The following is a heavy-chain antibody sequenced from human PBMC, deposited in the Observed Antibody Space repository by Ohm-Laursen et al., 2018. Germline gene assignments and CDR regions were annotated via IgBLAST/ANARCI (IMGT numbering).Heavy chain of an antibody. D-gene: IGHD6-13*01. CDR1: GFTFSNYE. CDR2: IRNGGGDI. J-gene: IGHJ4*02. CDR3: ARGTPGIAAAGPQPSGDY. Sequence: SLRLSCTASGFTFSNYEMNWVRQAPGKGLEWVSYIRNGGGDIYYADSVKGRFTISRDNAKNSLYLQMNSLRAEDTAVYYCARGTPGIAAAGPQPSGDYWGQGTLVTVSS. V-gene: IGHV3-48*03.